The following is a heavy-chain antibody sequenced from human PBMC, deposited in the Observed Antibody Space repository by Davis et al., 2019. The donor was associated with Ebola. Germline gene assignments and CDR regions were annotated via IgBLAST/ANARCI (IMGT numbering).Heavy chain of an antibody. D-gene: IGHD1-1*01. CDR1: GGSISSYY. Sequence: SETLSLTCTVSGGSISSYYWSWIRQPPGKGLEWIGYIYYSGSTNYNPSLKSRVTISVDTSKNQFSLKLSSVTAADTAVYYCAGGSNDGSDYWGQGTLVTVSS. CDR2: IYYSGST. CDR3: AGGSNDGSDY. J-gene: IGHJ4*02. V-gene: IGHV4-59*01.